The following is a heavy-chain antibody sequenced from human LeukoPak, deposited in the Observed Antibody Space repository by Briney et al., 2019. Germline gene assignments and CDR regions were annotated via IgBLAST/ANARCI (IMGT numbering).Heavy chain of an antibody. CDR1: GFSFTTYW. CDR2: INEDGTEM. J-gene: IGHJ4*02. D-gene: IGHD3-22*01. Sequence: PGGSLRLSCATSGFSFTTYWMSWVHQAPGKGREWVANINEDGTEMYYVDSVKGRFTISRDSARNSLYLQMNTLRAEDTAIYYCARALHRSGYSDYWGQGTLVTVSS. V-gene: IGHV3-7*01. CDR3: ARALHRSGYSDY.